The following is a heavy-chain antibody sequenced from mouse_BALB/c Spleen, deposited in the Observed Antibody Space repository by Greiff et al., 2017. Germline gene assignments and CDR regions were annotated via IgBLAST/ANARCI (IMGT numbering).Heavy chain of an antibody. CDR1: GYTFTEYI. CDR3: ARHEDLYYRYDVWYFDV. D-gene: IGHD2-14*01. Sequence: QVQLQQSGAELVKPGASVKLSCKASGYTFTEYIIHWVKQRSGQGLEWIGWFYPGSGSIKYNEKFKDKATLTADKSSSTVYMELSRLTSEDSAVYFCARHEDLYYRYDVWYFDVWGAGTTVTVSS. CDR2: FYPGSGSI. J-gene: IGHJ1*01. V-gene: IGHV1-62-2*01.